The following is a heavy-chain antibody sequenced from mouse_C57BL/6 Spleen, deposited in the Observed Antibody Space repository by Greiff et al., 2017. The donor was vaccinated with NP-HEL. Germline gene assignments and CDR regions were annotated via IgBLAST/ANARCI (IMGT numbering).Heavy chain of an antibody. CDR2: IHPNSGST. CDR1: GYTFTSYW. D-gene: IGHD4-1*01. Sequence: VQLQQSGAELVKPGASVKLSCKASGYTFTSYWMHWVKQRPGQGLEWIGMIHPNSGSTNYNEKFKSKATLTVDKSSSTAYMQLSSLTSEDSAVYDCARSANWDGFAYWGQGTLVTVSA. J-gene: IGHJ3*01. CDR3: ARSANWDGFAY. V-gene: IGHV1-64*01.